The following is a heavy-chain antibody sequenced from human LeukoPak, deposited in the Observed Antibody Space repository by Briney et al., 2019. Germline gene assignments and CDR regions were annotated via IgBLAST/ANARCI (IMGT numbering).Heavy chain of an antibody. V-gene: IGHV1-69*13. Sequence: ASVKVSCKASGGTFISYAISWVRQAPGQGLEWMGGIIPIFGTANYAQKFQGRVTITADESTSTAYMGLSSLRSEDTAVYYCARKRDYYDSSGYYFDYWGQGTLVTVSS. CDR1: GGTFISYA. CDR2: IIPIFGTA. J-gene: IGHJ4*02. CDR3: ARKRDYYDSSGYYFDY. D-gene: IGHD3-22*01.